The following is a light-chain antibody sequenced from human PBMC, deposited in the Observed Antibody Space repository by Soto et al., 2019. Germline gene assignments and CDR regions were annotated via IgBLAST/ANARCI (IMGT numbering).Light chain of an antibody. V-gene: IGLV1-47*01. CDR2: RND. CDR3: AAWDFNLSDLL. CDR1: SSNIGSNY. J-gene: IGLJ1*01. Sequence: QSVLTEPPSASGTPGQRVTISCSGSSSNIGSNYVYWYQQVPGTAPKLLIYRNDQRPSGVPDRFSGSKSGTSASLAISGLRSEDETDYYCAAWDFNLSDLLFGTGTKLTVL.